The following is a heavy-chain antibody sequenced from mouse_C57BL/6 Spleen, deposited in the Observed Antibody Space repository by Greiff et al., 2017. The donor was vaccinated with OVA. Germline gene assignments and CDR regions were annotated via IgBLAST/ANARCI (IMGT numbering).Heavy chain of an antibody. CDR1: GFNITDYY. CDR3: ARSEDGYYFDY. J-gene: IGHJ2*01. Sequence: VQLQQSGAELVKPGASVKLSCTASGFNITDYYMHWVKQRTEQGLEWIGRIDPEDGETKYAPQFQGKATITADSSSNTAYLQLSSLTSEDTAVYYGARSEDGYYFDYWGQGTTLTVSS. CDR2: IDPEDGET. V-gene: IGHV14-2*01. D-gene: IGHD2-3*01.